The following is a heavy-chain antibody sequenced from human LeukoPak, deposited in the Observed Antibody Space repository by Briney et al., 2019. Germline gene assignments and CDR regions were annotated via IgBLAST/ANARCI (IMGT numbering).Heavy chain of an antibody. CDR2: INGDGRNI. Sequence: GGSLRLSCVASGFTFSSYWMHWVRQDPRKGLVWVSRINGDGRNINYADSVRGRFTISRDNAKNSLYLQMNSLRAEDTAVYYCAREYSSYYYYMDVWGKGTTVTVSS. CDR3: AREYSSYYYYMDV. J-gene: IGHJ6*03. CDR1: GFTFSSYW. D-gene: IGHD6-13*01. V-gene: IGHV3-74*01.